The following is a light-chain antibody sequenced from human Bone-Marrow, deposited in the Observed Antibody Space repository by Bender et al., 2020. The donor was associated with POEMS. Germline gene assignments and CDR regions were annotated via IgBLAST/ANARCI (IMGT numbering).Light chain of an antibody. CDR1: SSDVGGYDY. CDR3: CSSMGTSTVV. J-gene: IGLJ2*01. CDR2: DVT. Sequence: QSALTQPPSASGSPGQSVTISCTGTSSDVGGYDYVSWYQQHPHKVPKLIIFDVTNRPSGISNRFSGSKSGNTASLTISGLQAEDEGDFYCCSSMGTSTVVFGGGTKLTVL. V-gene: IGLV2-14*03.